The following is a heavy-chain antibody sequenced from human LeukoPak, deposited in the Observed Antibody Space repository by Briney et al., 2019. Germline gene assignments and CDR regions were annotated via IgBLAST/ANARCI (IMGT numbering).Heavy chain of an antibody. J-gene: IGHJ4*02. CDR1: GGSISSYY. Sequence: SSETLSLTCTVSGGSISSYYWSWIRQPPGKGLEWIGYIYYSGSTNYNPSLKSRVTISVDTSKNQFSLKLSSVTAADTAVYYCARALRGRVDYWGQGTLVTVSS. CDR3: ARALRGRVDY. D-gene: IGHD4-17*01. CDR2: IYYSGST. V-gene: IGHV4-59*01.